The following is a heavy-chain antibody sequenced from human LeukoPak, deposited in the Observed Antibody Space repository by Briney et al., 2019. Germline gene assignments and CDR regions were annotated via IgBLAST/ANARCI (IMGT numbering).Heavy chain of an antibody. CDR2: INHSGST. CDR1: GGSFSGYY. J-gene: IGHJ4*02. CDR3: ASYSGSYGTFDY. D-gene: IGHD1-26*01. V-gene: IGHV4-34*01. Sequence: SETLSLTCAVYGGSFSGYYWSWIRQPPGKGLEWIGEINHSGSTNYNPSLKSRVTISVDTSKNQFSLKLSSVTAADTAVYYCASYSGSYGTFDYWGQGTLVTVSS.